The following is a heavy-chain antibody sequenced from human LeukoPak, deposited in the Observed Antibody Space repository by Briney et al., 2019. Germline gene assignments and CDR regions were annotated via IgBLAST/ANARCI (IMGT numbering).Heavy chain of an antibody. Sequence: GGSLRLSCAASGFTFSSYAMSWVRQAPGKGLEGVSAISGSGGSTYYADSVKGRFTISRDNSKNTLYLQMNSLRAEDTAVYYCARIDYSKNAFDIWGQGTMVTVSS. CDR3: ARIDYSKNAFDI. V-gene: IGHV3-23*01. J-gene: IGHJ3*02. CDR2: ISGSGGST. CDR1: GFTFSSYA. D-gene: IGHD2-15*01.